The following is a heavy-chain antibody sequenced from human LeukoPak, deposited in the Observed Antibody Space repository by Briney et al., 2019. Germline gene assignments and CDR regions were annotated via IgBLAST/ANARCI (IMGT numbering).Heavy chain of an antibody. Sequence: PGGSLRLSCAASGFTFSSYDMHWARQATGKGLEWVSAIGTAGDTYYPGSVKGRFTISRENAKNSLYLQMNSLRAGDTAVYYCARGAAAAESFDYWGQGTPVTVSS. CDR3: ARGAAAAESFDY. CDR2: IGTAGDT. D-gene: IGHD6-13*01. CDR1: GFTFSSYD. V-gene: IGHV3-13*01. J-gene: IGHJ4*02.